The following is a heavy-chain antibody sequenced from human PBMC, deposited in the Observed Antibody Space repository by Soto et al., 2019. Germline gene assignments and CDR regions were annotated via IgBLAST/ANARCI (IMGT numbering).Heavy chain of an antibody. CDR1: GGSFSGYY. J-gene: IGHJ4*02. CDR2: INHSGST. Sequence: QVQLQQWGAGLLKPSETLSHTCAVYGGSFSGYYWSWIRQPPGKGLEWIGEINHSGSTNYNPSLKSRVTISVDTSKNQFSLKLSSVTAADTAVYYCARRGYYGSGSYGEFDYWGQGTLVTVSS. D-gene: IGHD3-10*01. CDR3: ARRGYYGSGSYGEFDY. V-gene: IGHV4-34*01.